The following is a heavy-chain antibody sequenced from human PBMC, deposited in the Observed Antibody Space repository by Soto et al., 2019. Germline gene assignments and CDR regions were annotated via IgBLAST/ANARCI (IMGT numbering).Heavy chain of an antibody. J-gene: IGHJ5*02. CDR1: GRAVTVYY. CDR3: ATRITVFGLLIPPFDP. V-gene: IGHV4-34*01. D-gene: IGHD3-3*01. CDR2: INHTGGT. Sequence: SDTLPLTCDIYGRAVTVYYWNRIRQPPGKGLEWIGEINHTGGTHYNPSLKSRVTMSVDTSKNQFSLRLSSVTAADTAIYYCATRITVFGLLIPPFDPWGQGTQVTVSS.